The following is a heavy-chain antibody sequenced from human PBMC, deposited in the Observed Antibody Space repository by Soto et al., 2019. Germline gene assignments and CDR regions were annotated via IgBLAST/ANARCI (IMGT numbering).Heavy chain of an antibody. Sequence: SETLSLTCTVSGDSLGNYYWFWIRQPVGKGLEWIGRVSSSGNTNANPTPNSRAIMSIDTSKNQFSLRLRSVTAADTAVYYCARADYEILTGSYAMDVWGQGTTVTVSS. J-gene: IGHJ6*02. CDR1: GDSLGNYY. CDR3: ARADYEILTGSYAMDV. V-gene: IGHV4-4*07. CDR2: VSSSGNT. D-gene: IGHD3-9*01.